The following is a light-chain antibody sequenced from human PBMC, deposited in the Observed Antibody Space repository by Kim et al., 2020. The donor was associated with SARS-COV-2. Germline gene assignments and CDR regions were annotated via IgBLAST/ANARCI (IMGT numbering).Light chain of an antibody. J-gene: IGLJ2*01. CDR1: NLGGRY. Sequence: LSPGQTASITCSGDNLGGRYVSWYQQRPGQTPVLVIYQDIERPSGIPDRFSGSSSGNTATLTISGTQAMDEADYYCQAWDNNAAIFGGGTQLTVL. CDR2: QDI. V-gene: IGLV3-1*01. CDR3: QAWDNNAAI.